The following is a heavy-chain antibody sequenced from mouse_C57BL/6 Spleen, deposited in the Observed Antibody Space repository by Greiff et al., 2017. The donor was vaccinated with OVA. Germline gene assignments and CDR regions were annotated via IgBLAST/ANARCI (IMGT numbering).Heavy chain of an antibody. CDR1: GYTFTSYW. CDR3: ARTEGNQAWFAY. V-gene: IGHV1-55*01. CDR2: IYPGSGST. D-gene: IGHD2-1*01. Sequence: VQLQQPGAELVKPGASVKMSCKASGYTFTSYWITWVKQRPGQGLEWIGDIYPGSGSTNYNEKFKSKATLTVDTSSSTAYMQLSSLTSEDSAVYYCARTEGNQAWFAYWGQGTLVTVSA. J-gene: IGHJ3*01.